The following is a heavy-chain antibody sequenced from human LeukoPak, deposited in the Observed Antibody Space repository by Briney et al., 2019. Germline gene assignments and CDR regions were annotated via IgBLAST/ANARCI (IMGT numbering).Heavy chain of an antibody. D-gene: IGHD2-2*01. CDR2: ISAYNGNT. Sequence: GASVKVSCKASGYAFTSYGISWVLQAPGQGLEWMGWISAYNGNTNYAQKLQGRVTMTTDTSTSTAYMELRSLRSDDTAVYYCARATISTRSYYYYGMDVWGQGTTVTVSS. CDR1: GYAFTSYG. V-gene: IGHV1-18*01. J-gene: IGHJ6*02. CDR3: ARATISTRSYYYYGMDV.